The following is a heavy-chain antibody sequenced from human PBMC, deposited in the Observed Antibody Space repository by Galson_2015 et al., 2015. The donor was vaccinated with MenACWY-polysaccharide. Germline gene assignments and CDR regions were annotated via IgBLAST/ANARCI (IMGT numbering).Heavy chain of an antibody. CDR1: GFTFSNYW. Sequence: SLRLSCAASGFTFSNYWMHWVRQAPGEGLVWVSRIKSDGSTTNNADSVKGRFIISRDNAKSTLYLEMSSLRAEDTAVYYCANSISGGILEYWGQGSLVTVSS. CDR3: ANSISGGILEY. D-gene: IGHD4-23*01. J-gene: IGHJ4*02. V-gene: IGHV3-74*01. CDR2: IKSDGSTT.